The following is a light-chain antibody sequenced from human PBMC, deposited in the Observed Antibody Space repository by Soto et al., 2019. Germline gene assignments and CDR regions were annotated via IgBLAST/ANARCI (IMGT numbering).Light chain of an antibody. V-gene: IGLV2-23*01. CDR2: EGT. Sequence: SALTQSASVSGSPGQSITFSCTGSSSDVGSSNLVSWYQQHPGKAPKLLIYEGTRRPSGVSNRFSGSKSGSTASLTISGLQAEDEADYYCCSYAGSSTFVFGTGTKVTVL. CDR1: SSDVGSSNL. CDR3: CSYAGSSTFV. J-gene: IGLJ1*01.